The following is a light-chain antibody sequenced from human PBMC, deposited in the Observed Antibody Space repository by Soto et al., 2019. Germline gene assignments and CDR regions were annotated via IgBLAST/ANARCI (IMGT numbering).Light chain of an antibody. Sequence: EIVLTQSPATLSLSPGERATLSCRASQSVSSYLAWYQQKPGQAPRLLVYDASNRATGIPARFSGSGSGTDFTLTISSLEPEEFAVYYCQQRSSWPPTFGQGTKVEIK. CDR1: QSVSSY. V-gene: IGKV3-11*01. CDR2: DAS. J-gene: IGKJ1*01. CDR3: QQRSSWPPT.